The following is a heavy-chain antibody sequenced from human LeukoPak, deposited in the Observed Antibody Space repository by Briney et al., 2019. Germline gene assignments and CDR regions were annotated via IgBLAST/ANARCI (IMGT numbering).Heavy chain of an antibody. Sequence: SETLSLTCTVSGGSISSYYWSWIRQPPGKGLEWIGYIYYSGSTNYNPFLKSRVTISVDTSKNQFSLKLSSVTAADTAVYYCARGGPRYCSSTSCYPPRYWGQGTLVTVSS. J-gene: IGHJ4*02. V-gene: IGHV4-59*01. CDR2: IYYSGST. D-gene: IGHD2-2*01. CDR3: ARGGPRYCSSTSCYPPRY. CDR1: GGSISSYY.